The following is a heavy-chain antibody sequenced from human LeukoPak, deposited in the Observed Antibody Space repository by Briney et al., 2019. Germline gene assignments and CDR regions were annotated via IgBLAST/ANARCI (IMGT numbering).Heavy chain of an antibody. CDR2: VKSKTNGGTI. Sequence: GGSLRLSCTASGFTFSNAWMSWVRQAPGKGLEWVGRVKSKTNGGTIDYAAPVKGRFTISRDDSKNTLYLQMNSLKTEDTAVYYYTKFDYAAFEYWGQGALVTVSS. D-gene: IGHD4-17*01. V-gene: IGHV3-15*01. J-gene: IGHJ4*02. CDR1: GFTFSNAW. CDR3: TKFDYAAFEY.